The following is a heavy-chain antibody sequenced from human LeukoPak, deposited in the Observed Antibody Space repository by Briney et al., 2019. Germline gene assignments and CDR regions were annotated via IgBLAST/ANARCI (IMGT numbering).Heavy chain of an antibody. CDR3: ARGGHIVVVTAITASDAFDI. Sequence: ASVKVSCKASGYTFTSYDINWVRQATGQGLEWMGWMNPNSGNTGYAQKFQGRVTITRNTSISTAYMELSSLRSEDTAVYYCARGGHIVVVTAITASDAFDIWGQGTMVTVSS. D-gene: IGHD2-21*02. J-gene: IGHJ3*02. CDR2: MNPNSGNT. CDR1: GYTFTSYD. V-gene: IGHV1-8*03.